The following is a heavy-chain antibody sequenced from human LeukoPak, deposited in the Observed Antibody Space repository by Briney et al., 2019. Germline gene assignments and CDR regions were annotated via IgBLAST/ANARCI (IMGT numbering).Heavy chain of an antibody. CDR2: INHDGSEK. Sequence: GGSLRLSCAASGFSFSTHSLTWVRQAPGKGLEWVATINHDGSEKDYVGSVKGRFTISRDNAKNSLYLQLNSLRAEDTAIYYCARGSGWLDYWGQGTLVTVSS. CDR3: ARGSGWLDY. V-gene: IGHV3-7*03. D-gene: IGHD6-19*01. CDR1: GFSFSTHS. J-gene: IGHJ4*02.